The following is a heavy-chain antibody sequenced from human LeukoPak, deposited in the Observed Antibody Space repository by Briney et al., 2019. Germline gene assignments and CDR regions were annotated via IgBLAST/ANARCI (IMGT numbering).Heavy chain of an antibody. CDR2: INSDGSTT. D-gene: IGHD6-19*01. CDR1: GFTFSSHW. CDR3: ARSRWLDAFDY. Sequence: GGSLRLSCAASGFTFSSHWMSWVRQAPGKGLVWVSRINSDGSTTNYADSVKGRFTISRDNAKNTLYLQMNSLRADDTAVYYCARSRWLDAFDYWGQGTLVTVSS. V-gene: IGHV3-74*01. J-gene: IGHJ4*02.